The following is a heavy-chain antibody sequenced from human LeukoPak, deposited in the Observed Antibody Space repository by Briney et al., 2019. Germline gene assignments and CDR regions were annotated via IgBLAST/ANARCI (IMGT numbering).Heavy chain of an antibody. J-gene: IGHJ4*02. CDR3: ARGGTYYDFWSGQPPFDY. V-gene: IGHV3-21*01. CDR1: GFTFSSYS. D-gene: IGHD3-3*01. CDR2: ISSSSSYI. Sequence: GGSLRLSCAASGFTFSSYSMNWVRQAPGKGLEWVSSISSSSSYIYYADSVKGRFTISRDNAKNTLYLQMNSLRAEDTAVYYCARGGTYYDFWSGQPPFDYWGQGTLVTVSS.